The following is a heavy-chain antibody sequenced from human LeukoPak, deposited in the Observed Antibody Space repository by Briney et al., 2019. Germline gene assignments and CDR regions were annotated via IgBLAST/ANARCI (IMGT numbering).Heavy chain of an antibody. Sequence: SETLSLTCTVSGGSISGYYWSWIRQPPGKGLEWIGEINHSGSTNYNPSLKSRVTISVDTSKNQFSLKLSSVTAADTAVYYCARGLNYDFWSGYYSSPPGYWGQGTLVTVSS. CDR2: INHSGST. D-gene: IGHD3-3*01. J-gene: IGHJ4*02. CDR3: ARGLNYDFWSGYYSSPPGY. CDR1: GGSISGYY. V-gene: IGHV4-34*01.